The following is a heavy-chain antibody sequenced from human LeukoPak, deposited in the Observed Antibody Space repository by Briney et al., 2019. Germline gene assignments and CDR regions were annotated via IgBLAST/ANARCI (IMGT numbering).Heavy chain of an antibody. CDR2: IYYSGST. V-gene: IGHV4-59*08. D-gene: IGHD1-26*01. CDR3: ARLSGAHSGSYPIDY. Sequence: SETLSLTCTVSGGSISSYYWSWIRQPPGKGLEWIGYIYYSGSTSYNPSLKSRVTISVDTSNNQFSLKLSSVTAADTAVYYCARLSGAHSGSYPIDYWGQGTLVTVSS. CDR1: GGSISSYY. J-gene: IGHJ4*02.